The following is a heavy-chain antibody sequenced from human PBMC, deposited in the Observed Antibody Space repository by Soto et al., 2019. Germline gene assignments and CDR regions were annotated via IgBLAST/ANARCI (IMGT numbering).Heavy chain of an antibody. CDR3: AKAVRVHSLYYYYMDV. V-gene: IGHV3-23*01. D-gene: IGHD1-1*01. CDR2: ISGSGGNK. CDR1: GFTVTSYA. J-gene: IGHJ6*03. Sequence: EVQLLESGGDLVQPGGSLRLSCAPSGFTVTSYAMSWVRQAPGKGLEWVSTISGSGGNKWYADSVKGRFPISSDSSKNTLYLQMNSLRAEDTDVYYCAKAVRVHSLYYYYMDVWGKGTTVTVSS.